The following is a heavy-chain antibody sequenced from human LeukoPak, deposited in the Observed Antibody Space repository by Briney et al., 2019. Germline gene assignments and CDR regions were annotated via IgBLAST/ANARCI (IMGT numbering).Heavy chain of an antibody. J-gene: IGHJ3*02. D-gene: IGHD2-2*01. Sequence: GGSLRLSCAASGFTVSSNYMSWVRQAPGKGLEWVSVIYSGGSTYYADSVKGRFTISRDNSKNTPYLQMNSLRAEDTAVYYCARGYCSSTSCYLGPSFDAFDIWGQGTMVTVSS. CDR3: ARGYCSSTSCYLGPSFDAFDI. CDR1: GFTVSSNY. V-gene: IGHV3-66*01. CDR2: IYSGGST.